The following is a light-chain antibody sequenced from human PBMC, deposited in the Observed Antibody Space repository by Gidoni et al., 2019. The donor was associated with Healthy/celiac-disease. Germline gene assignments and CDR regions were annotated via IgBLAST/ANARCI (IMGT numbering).Light chain of an antibody. CDR3: QQYVSSPWT. J-gene: IGKJ1*01. CDR1: PSVSSSY. V-gene: IGKV3-20*01. Sequence: ELVLTQSPGTLSLSPGERATLSCRASPSVSSSYLAWYQQNPGQAPRLLIYGASSRATCIPDRFSGSGSGTDFTLTISRLEPEDFAVYYFQQYVSSPWTFGQGTKVEIK. CDR2: GAS.